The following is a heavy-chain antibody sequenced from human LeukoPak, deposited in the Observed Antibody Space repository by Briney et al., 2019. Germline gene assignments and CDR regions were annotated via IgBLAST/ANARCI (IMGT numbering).Heavy chain of an antibody. D-gene: IGHD6-6*01. CDR2: INSDGSST. V-gene: IGHV3-74*01. J-gene: IGHJ5*02. CDR3: ARGSIAARWENWFDP. Sequence: GSLRLSCAASGFTFSSYWMHWVRQAPGKGLVWVSRINSDGSSTSYADSVKGRFTISRDNAKNTLYLQMNSLRAEDTAVYYCARGSIAARWENWFDPWGQGTLVTVSS. CDR1: GFTFSSYW.